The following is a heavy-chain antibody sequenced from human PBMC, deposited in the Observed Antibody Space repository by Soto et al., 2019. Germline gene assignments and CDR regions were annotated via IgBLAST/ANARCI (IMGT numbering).Heavy chain of an antibody. Sequence: SETLSLTCTVSGGSMSSYYWSWIRQPPGKGLEWIGYIYYSGSTNYNPSLKSRVTISVDTSKNQFSLKLSSVTAADTAVYYCARGADYYDRNYFDYWGQGTLVTVSS. CDR3: ARGADYYDRNYFDY. CDR2: IYYSGST. J-gene: IGHJ4*02. CDR1: GGSMSSYY. D-gene: IGHD3-22*01. V-gene: IGHV4-59*01.